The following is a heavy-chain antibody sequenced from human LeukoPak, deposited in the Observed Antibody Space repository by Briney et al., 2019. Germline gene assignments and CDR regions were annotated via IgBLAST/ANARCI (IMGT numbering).Heavy chain of an antibody. D-gene: IGHD5-18*01. V-gene: IGHV1-46*01. J-gene: IGHJ5*02. CDR1: GYTFTNYF. CDR3: AREGIQLWFWYQPTTNWFDP. CDR2: INPSGGDT. Sequence: ASVKVSCKASGYTFTNYFIHWVRQAPGEGLQWMGIINPSGGDTTYAQKLQGRVTMTTDTSTSTAYMELRSLRSDDTAVYYCAREGIQLWFWYQPTTNWFDPWARESWSPSPQ.